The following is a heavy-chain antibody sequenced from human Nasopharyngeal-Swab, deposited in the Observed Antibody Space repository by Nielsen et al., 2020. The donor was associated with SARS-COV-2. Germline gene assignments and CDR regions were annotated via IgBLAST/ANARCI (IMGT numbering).Heavy chain of an antibody. D-gene: IGHD5-18*01. CDR2: IYHSGST. V-gene: IGHV4-38-2*01. Sequence: WIRQPPGKGLEWIASIYHSGSTYYNPSLRSRVTILVDTSKNQFSLKLYSVTAADTAIYYCARRSGYSYGYALDNRGPGTLVTVSS. J-gene: IGHJ4*02. CDR3: ARRSGYSYGYALDN.